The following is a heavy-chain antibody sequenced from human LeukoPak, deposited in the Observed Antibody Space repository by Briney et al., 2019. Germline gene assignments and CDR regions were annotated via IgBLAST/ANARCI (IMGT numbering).Heavy chain of an antibody. CDR3: GKDGGGGMVVVPAAMGINYFDY. Sequence: QPGGSLRLSCSASGFTFSSYAMNWVRQAPGKGLEYLSAICRTGGSTYYAASVKGRFTISRDYSKNTLYLQMSRLRAEDTAVYYCGKDGGGGMVVVPAAMGINYFDYWGQGTLVTVSS. CDR1: GFTFSSYA. D-gene: IGHD2-2*01. CDR2: ICRTGGST. J-gene: IGHJ4*02. V-gene: IGHV3-64D*06.